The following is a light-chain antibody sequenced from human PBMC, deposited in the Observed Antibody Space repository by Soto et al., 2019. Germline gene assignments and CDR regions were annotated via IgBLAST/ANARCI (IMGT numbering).Light chain of an antibody. J-gene: IGKJ1*01. V-gene: IGKV3-20*01. CDR3: HQYGSSPLT. CDR1: QSVNAH. CDR2: DAS. Sequence: EIALTLSPGTLSLCPGERATLSWRASQSVNAHLAWYQQKPGQAPRLLIDDASVSATGIPARFSGSGSGTDFTLTISRLEPEDFAVYYCHQYGSSPLTFGQGTKVDIK.